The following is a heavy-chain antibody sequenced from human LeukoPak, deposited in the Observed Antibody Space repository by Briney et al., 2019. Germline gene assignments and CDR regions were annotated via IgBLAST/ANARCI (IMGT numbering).Heavy chain of an antibody. J-gene: IGHJ5*02. CDR1: GFTFSSYA. CDR3: ARQERGYNWFDP. D-gene: IGHD1-1*01. Sequence: SGGSLRLSCAASGFTFSSYAMSWVRQAPGKGLEWIGSIYHSGGTYYNPSLKSRVTISVDTSKNQFSLKLSSVTAADTAVYYCARQERGYNWFDPWGQGTLVTVSS. CDR2: IYHSGGT. V-gene: IGHV4-38-2*01.